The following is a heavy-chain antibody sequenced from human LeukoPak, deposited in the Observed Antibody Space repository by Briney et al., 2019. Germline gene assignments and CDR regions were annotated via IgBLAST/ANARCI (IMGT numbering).Heavy chain of an antibody. V-gene: IGHV4-4*07. CDR3: ARGSYDFWSGYQAYFDY. Sequence: SETLSLTCTVSGGSISSYYWSWIRQPAGKGLEWIGRIYTSGSTNYNPSLKSRVTMSVDTSKNQFSLKLSSVTAADTAVYYCARGSYDFWSGYQAYFDYWGQGTLVTVSS. D-gene: IGHD3-3*01. CDR1: GGSISSYY. J-gene: IGHJ4*02. CDR2: IYTSGST.